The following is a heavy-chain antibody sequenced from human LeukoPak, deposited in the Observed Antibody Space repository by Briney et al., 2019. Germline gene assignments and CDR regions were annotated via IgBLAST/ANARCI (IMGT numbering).Heavy chain of an antibody. CDR3: ASQYCSSTSCYAYGVDV. V-gene: IGHV3-66*04. J-gene: IGHJ6*02. CDR2: IYSGGST. Sequence: GGSLRLSCAASGFTVSSNYMSWVRQAPGKGLEWVSVIYSGGSTYYADSVKGRFTISRDNSKNTLYLQMNSLRAEDTAVYYCASQYCSSTSCYAYGVDVWGQGTTVTVSS. D-gene: IGHD2-2*01. CDR1: GFTVSSNY.